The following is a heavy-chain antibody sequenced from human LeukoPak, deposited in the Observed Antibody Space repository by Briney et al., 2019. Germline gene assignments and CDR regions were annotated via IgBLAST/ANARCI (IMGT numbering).Heavy chain of an antibody. Sequence: PGGSLRLSCAASGFTFSSYWMSWVRQAPGKGLGWVSGISWNSGSIGYADSVKGRFTISRDNAKNSLYLQMNSLRAEDMALYYCAKALGSDYYYYYYMDVWGKGTTVTVSS. J-gene: IGHJ6*03. CDR2: ISWNSGSI. CDR1: GFTFSSYW. CDR3: AKALGSDYYYYYYMDV. V-gene: IGHV3-9*03.